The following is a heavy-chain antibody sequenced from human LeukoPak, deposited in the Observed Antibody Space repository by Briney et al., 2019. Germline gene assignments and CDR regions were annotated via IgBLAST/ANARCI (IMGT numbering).Heavy chain of an antibody. CDR1: GFSFSSYG. J-gene: IGHJ4*02. CDR3: AKVLYGDPYFGS. D-gene: IGHD4-17*01. V-gene: IGHV3-30*02. CDR2: VRYDGINK. Sequence: PGGSLRLSCAASGFSFSSYGMHWVRQAPGKGLEWVAFVRYDGINKYYAGSVKGRFTISRDNSKNTLYLQMNSLGAEDTAMYYCAKVLYGDPYFGSWGQGALVTVSS.